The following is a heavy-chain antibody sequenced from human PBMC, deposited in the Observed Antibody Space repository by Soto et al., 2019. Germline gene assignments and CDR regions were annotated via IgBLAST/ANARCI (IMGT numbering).Heavy chain of an antibody. D-gene: IGHD5-18*01. Sequence: ASVKVSCKASGYTFTSYYMHWVRQATGQGLEWMGIINPSGGSTSYAQKFQGRVTMTRDTSTSTVYMELSSLRSEDTAVYYCARGVDTAMVTQLDGMDVWGQGTTVTVSS. J-gene: IGHJ6*02. CDR1: GYTFTSYY. CDR2: INPSGGST. CDR3: ARGVDTAMVTQLDGMDV. V-gene: IGHV1-46*01.